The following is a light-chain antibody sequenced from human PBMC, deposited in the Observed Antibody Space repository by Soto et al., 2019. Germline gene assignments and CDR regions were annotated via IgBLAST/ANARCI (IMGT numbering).Light chain of an antibody. CDR1: QSVDSRY. Sequence: EIVLTQSPGTLSLSPGERATLSCRASQSVDSRYLAWYQQKPGQAPRLLIYGASSRATGIPDRFSGSGSGTDFTLTISRLEPVDSSVYYCQQFGSSPKYTFGQGTKLEIK. V-gene: IGKV3-20*01. CDR3: QQFGSSPKYT. J-gene: IGKJ2*01. CDR2: GAS.